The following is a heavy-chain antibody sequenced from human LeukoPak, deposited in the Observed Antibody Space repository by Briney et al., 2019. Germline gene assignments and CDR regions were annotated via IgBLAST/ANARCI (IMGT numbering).Heavy chain of an antibody. Sequence: GGSLRLSCAPSGFTFSSYWMHWVRHAPRKGLVWVSRINSDGSSTSYADSAKGRFTISRDNAKNTLYLQMNSLRAEDTAVYYCARDPESSSGWYDAFDIWGQGTVVTVSS. J-gene: IGHJ3*02. D-gene: IGHD6-19*01. CDR3: ARDPESSSGWYDAFDI. V-gene: IGHV3-74*01. CDR2: INSDGSST. CDR1: GFTFSSYW.